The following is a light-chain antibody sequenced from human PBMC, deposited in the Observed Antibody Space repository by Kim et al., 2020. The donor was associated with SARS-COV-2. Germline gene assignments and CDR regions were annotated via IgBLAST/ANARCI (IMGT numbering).Light chain of an antibody. CDR1: SGHSSYA. CDR2: LNSDGSH. CDR3: QTWGTGTWV. V-gene: IGLV4-69*01. Sequence: QLVLTQSPSASASLGASVKLTCTLSSGHSSYAIVWHQQQPEKGPRYLMKLNSDGSHNKGDGIPDRFSGSSSGAERYLTISSLQSEDEADYYCQTWGTGTWVFGGGTQLTVL. J-gene: IGLJ3*02.